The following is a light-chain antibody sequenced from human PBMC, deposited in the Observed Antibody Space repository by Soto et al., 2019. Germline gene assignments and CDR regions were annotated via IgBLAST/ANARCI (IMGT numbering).Light chain of an antibody. CDR3: QHYYSYLEA. J-gene: IGKJ1*01. Sequence: DIQMTQSPSTLSGSVGERVTITCRASQTISSWLAWYQQKPGKAPKLLIYKASTLKSGVPSRFSGSGSGTEFTLTISSLQPDSFPTHYCQHYYSYLEAFGQWIKVEIX. V-gene: IGKV1-5*03. CDR1: QTISSW. CDR2: KAS.